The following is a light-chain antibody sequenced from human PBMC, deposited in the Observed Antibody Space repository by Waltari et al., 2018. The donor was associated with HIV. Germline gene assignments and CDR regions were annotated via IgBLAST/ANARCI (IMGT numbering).Light chain of an antibody. V-gene: IGLV1-47*01. Sequence: QSVLTQPPSASGTPGQRVTISCSGSSSNIGSNYIYWYQQLPGTAPKLLNYGNNQRPSGVPDRFSGSKSGTSASLAISGLRSEDEADYYCQSYDSSLSSVVFGGGTKLTVL. CDR3: QSYDSSLSSVV. CDR1: SSNIGSNY. CDR2: GNN. J-gene: IGLJ2*01.